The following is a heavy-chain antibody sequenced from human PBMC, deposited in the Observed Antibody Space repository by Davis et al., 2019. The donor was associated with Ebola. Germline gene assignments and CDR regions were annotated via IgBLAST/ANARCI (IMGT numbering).Heavy chain of an antibody. V-gene: IGHV3-13*01. J-gene: IGHJ4*02. CDR3: ARGGYSSGWYSRTASSRYFDY. D-gene: IGHD6-19*01. Sequence: GGSLRLSCAASGFTFSSYDMHWVRQATGKGLEWVSAIGTAGDTYYPGSVKGRFTISRENAKNSLYLQMNSLRAGDTAVYYCARGGYSSGWYSRTASSRYFDYWGQGTLVTVSS. CDR2: IGTAGDT. CDR1: GFTFSSYD.